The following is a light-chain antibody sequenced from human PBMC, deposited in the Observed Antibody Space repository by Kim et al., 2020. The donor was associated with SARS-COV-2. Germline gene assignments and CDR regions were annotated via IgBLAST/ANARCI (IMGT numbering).Light chain of an antibody. Sequence: SSELPQDPAVSVALGQTVRITCQGDSLRSYYASWYQQKPGQAPVLVIYGKNNRPSGIPDRFSGSSSGTTASLTITGAQAEDEADYYCNSRDSSGNHLGVF. CDR2: GKN. CDR3: NSRDSSGNHLGV. V-gene: IGLV3-19*01. CDR1: SLRSYY. J-gene: IGLJ3*02.